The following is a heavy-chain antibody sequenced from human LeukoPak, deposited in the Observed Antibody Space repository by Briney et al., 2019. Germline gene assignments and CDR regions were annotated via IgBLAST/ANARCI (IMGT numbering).Heavy chain of an antibody. CDR3: AKDRFTVTTKVEGFDY. CDR1: GFTFSSYA. D-gene: IGHD4-17*01. CDR2: ISGSGGST. J-gene: IGHJ4*02. V-gene: IGHV3-23*01. Sequence: GGSLRLSCAASGFTFSSYAMSWVRQAPGKGLEWVSAISGSGGSTYYADSVKGRFTISRDNSKNTLYLQMNSLRAEDTAVYYCAKDRFTVTTKVEGFDYWGQGTLVTVSS.